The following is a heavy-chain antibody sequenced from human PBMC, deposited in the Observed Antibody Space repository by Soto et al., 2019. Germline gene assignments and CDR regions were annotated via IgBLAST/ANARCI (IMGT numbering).Heavy chain of an antibody. CDR2: IIPILGIA. V-gene: IGHV1-69*02. Sequence: QVQLVQSGAEVKKPGSSVKVSCKASGGTFSSYTISWVRQAPGQGLEWMGRIIPILGIANYAQKFQGRVTITADKSTSTGYMELSSLRSEDTAVYYCARTNQHKYYYYGMDVWGQGTTVTVSS. CDR3: ARTNQHKYYYYGMDV. CDR1: GGTFSSYT. J-gene: IGHJ6*02.